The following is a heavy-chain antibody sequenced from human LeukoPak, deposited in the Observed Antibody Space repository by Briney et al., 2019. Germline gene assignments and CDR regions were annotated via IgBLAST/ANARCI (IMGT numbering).Heavy chain of an antibody. V-gene: IGHV3-21*01. CDR2: ISGSSSYI. Sequence: GGSLRLSCAASGFTFSSYWMSWVRQAPGKGLEWVSSISGSSSYINYADSVKGRFTISRDNAKNSLYLQMSSLRAEDTAVYYCARANYDSSGYYFDSWGQGTLVTVSS. CDR1: GFTFSSYW. D-gene: IGHD3-22*01. J-gene: IGHJ4*02. CDR3: ARANYDSSGYYFDS.